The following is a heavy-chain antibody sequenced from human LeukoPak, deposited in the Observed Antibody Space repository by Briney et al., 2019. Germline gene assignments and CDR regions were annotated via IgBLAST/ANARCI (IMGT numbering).Heavy chain of an antibody. Sequence: PGGSLRLSCAASGFTFSSYSMNWVRQAPGKGLEWVSYISSSSTTIYYVDSVKGRFTISRDNARNSLLLQMNSLRDEDTAVYYCARAAAYCGGDCYYLHDYWGQGTLVTVSS. V-gene: IGHV3-48*02. D-gene: IGHD2-21*02. CDR3: ARAAAYCGGDCYYLHDY. J-gene: IGHJ4*02. CDR2: ISSSSTTI. CDR1: GFTFSSYS.